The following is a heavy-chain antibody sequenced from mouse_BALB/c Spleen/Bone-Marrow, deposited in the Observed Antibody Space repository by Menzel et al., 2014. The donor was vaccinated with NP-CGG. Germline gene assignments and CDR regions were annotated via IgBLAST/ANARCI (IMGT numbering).Heavy chain of an antibody. Sequence: EVKLMESGGDLVRPGGSLKLSCAASGFTFSSYGMSWVRQTPDKRLEWVATISSGGSYTYYPDRVKGRFTISRAHAKNALYLQMSGLKAEDTAMYCCARWDYDVGSYGMDYWGQGTSVTVSS. CDR3: ARWDYDVGSYGMDY. CDR1: GFTFSSYG. J-gene: IGHJ4*01. CDR2: ISSGGSYT. D-gene: IGHD2-4*01. V-gene: IGHV5-6*01.